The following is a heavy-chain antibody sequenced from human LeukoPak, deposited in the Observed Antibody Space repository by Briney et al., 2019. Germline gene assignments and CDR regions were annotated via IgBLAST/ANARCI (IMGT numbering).Heavy chain of an antibody. Sequence: GGSLRLSCAASGFTFSGSPVLWVRQASGKGLEWVGRIRSKADNYATAYAASVQGRCTISRDDSKSTAYLQLDSLKTEDTAVYYCTQSNYWGQGALVTVSS. CDR2: IRSKADNYAT. CDR3: TQSNY. J-gene: IGHJ4*02. V-gene: IGHV3-73*01. CDR1: GFTFSGSP.